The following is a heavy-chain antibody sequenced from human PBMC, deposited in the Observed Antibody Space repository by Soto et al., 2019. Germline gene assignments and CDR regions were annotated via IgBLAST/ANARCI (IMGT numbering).Heavy chain of an antibody. V-gene: IGHV3-49*04. CDR2: IRSKAYGGTT. Sequence: GGSLRLSCTASGFTFGDYAMSWVRQAPGKGLEWVGFIRSKAYGGTTEYAASAKGRFTISRDDSKSIAYLQMNSLKTEDTAVYYCTRDRLLYDSSGYYYYWGQGTLVTVSS. CDR3: TRDRLLYDSSGYYYY. CDR1: GFTFGDYA. D-gene: IGHD3-22*01. J-gene: IGHJ4*02.